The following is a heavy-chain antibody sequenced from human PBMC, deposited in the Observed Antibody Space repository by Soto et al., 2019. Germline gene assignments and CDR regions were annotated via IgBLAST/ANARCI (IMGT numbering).Heavy chain of an antibody. Sequence: PSETLSLTCTVSGGSISRGGYYWSWIRQHPGKGLEGIGYIYYSGSTYYNPSLKSRVTISVDTSKNQFSLKLSSVTAADTAVYYCARSRWSSSWYGMDYWGQGTLVTVSS. CDR3: ARSRWSSSWYGMDY. CDR1: GGSISRGGYY. D-gene: IGHD6-13*01. J-gene: IGHJ4*02. V-gene: IGHV4-31*03. CDR2: IYYSGST.